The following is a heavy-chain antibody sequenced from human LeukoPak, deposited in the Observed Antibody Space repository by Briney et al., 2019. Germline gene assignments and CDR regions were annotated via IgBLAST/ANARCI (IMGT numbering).Heavy chain of an antibody. V-gene: IGHV3-21*01. Sequence: GGSLRLSCAASGFTFSSYSMNWVRQAPGKGLEWVSSISSSSSYIYYADSVKGRFTISRENAKNSLYLQMNSLRAGDTAVYYCARSHDYGGNYAQPGYWYFDLWGRGTLVTVSS. CDR3: ARSHDYGGNYAQPGYWYFDL. J-gene: IGHJ2*01. CDR1: GFTFSSYS. CDR2: ISSSSSYI. D-gene: IGHD4-23*01.